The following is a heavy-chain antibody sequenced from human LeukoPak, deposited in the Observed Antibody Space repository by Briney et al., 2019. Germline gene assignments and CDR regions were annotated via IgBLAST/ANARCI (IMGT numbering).Heavy chain of an antibody. CDR3: ARLGYDSGGYYFTAWFDP. D-gene: IGHD3-22*01. Sequence: PSETLSLTCAVYGGSFSGYYWSWIRQPPGKGLEWIGEINHSGSTNYNPSLKSRVTISVDTSKNLFSLKLSSVTAADTALYYCARLGYDSGGYYFTAWFDPWGQGTLVTVSS. CDR2: INHSGST. V-gene: IGHV4-34*01. J-gene: IGHJ5*02. CDR1: GGSFSGYY.